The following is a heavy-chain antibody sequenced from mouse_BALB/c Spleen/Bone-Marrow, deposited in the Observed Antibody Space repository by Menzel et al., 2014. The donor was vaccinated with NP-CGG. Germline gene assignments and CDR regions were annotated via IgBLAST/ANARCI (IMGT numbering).Heavy chain of an antibody. Sequence: QVQLQQSGSGLGRPGSSVRLSCKAFDSAVFPIDYMSLVKQPRGHGFEWVGDILTAIGSTIYGEKFEYKATLDADTVFISAYLDIISLTSDDSAIYYRARSYGNPYYFDYWGQGTTLTVSS. CDR1: DSAVFPIDY. D-gene: IGHD2-1*01. J-gene: IGHJ2*01. CDR3: ARSYGNPYYFDY. V-gene: IGHV15-2*02. CDR2: ILTAIGST.